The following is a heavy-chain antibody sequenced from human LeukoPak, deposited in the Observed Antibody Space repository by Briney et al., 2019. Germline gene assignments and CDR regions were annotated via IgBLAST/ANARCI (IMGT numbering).Heavy chain of an antibody. J-gene: IGHJ4*02. Sequence: PSETLSLTCAVYGGSFSGYYWGWIRQPPGKGLEWIGSIYYSGSTYYNPSLKSRVTISVDTSKNQFSLKLSSVTAADTAVYYCARDGSNCSGGSCYLGTIDYWGQGTLVTVSS. CDR3: ARDGSNCSGGSCYLGTIDY. V-gene: IGHV4-34*01. CDR1: GGSFSGYY. CDR2: IYYSGST. D-gene: IGHD2-15*01.